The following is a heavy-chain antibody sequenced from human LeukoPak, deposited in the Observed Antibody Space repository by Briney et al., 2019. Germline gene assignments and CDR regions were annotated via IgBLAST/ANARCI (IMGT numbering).Heavy chain of an antibody. CDR1: GFTVSSNY. Sequence: PGGSLRLSCAASGFTVSSNYMSWVRQAPGKGLEWVSVIYSGGTTYYADSVKGRFTISRDNSKNTLYLQMNSLRAEDTAVYYCARGVRDSRSWAIFDYWGQGTLVTVSS. J-gene: IGHJ4*02. V-gene: IGHV3-53*01. CDR2: IYSGGTT. CDR3: ARGVRDSRSWAIFDY. D-gene: IGHD6-13*01.